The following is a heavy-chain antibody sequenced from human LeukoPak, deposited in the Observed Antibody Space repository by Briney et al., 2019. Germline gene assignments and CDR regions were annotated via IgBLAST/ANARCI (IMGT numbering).Heavy chain of an antibody. CDR2: IYHTGST. D-gene: IGHD1-1*01. V-gene: IGHV4-59*12. CDR1: GGSISSYY. J-gene: IGHJ4*02. CDR3: ARGLRGYKWPERSEMYYFDY. Sequence: SETLSLTCTVSGGSISSYYWSWIRQPPGKGLEWIANIYHTGSTNYNPSLSSRVTISVDTSKNQFSLKLSSVTAADTAVYYCARGLRGYKWPERSEMYYFDYWGQGTLVTVSS.